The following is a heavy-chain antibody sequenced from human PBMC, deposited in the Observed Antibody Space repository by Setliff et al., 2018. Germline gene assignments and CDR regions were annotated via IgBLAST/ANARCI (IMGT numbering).Heavy chain of an antibody. V-gene: IGHV4-61*02. CDR1: GYSISSDVYY. CDR3: ARVRITPYCMDV. CDR2: VYTTGST. J-gene: IGHJ6*03. D-gene: IGHD3-10*01. Sequence: SETLPLTCAVSGYSISSDVYYWTWIRQSAGKGLEWIGRVYTTGSTAFNPSLNSRVTMSLDKSKNQFSLKLYSVTAADTAVYFCARVRITPYCMDVWGKGTTVTVSS.